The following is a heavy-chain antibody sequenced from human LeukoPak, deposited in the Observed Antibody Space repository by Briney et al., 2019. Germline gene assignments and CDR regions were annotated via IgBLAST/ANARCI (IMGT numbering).Heavy chain of an antibody. Sequence: GGSLRLSCAASGFTFSSYSMNWVRQAPGKGLEWVSSISSSSSYIYYADLVKGRFTISRDNAKNSLYLQMNSLRAEDTAVYYCAKSLTYCSGGSCYSGDYYYYYGMDVWGQGTTVTVSS. CDR1: GFTFSSYS. D-gene: IGHD2-15*01. V-gene: IGHV3-21*04. CDR2: ISSSSSYI. J-gene: IGHJ6*02. CDR3: AKSLTYCSGGSCYSGDYYYYYGMDV.